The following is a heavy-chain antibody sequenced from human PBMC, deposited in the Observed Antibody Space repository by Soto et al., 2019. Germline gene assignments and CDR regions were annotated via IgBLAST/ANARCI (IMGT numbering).Heavy chain of an antibody. CDR2: IRNKANYYTT. CDR1: AFPFSDRY. Sequence: EVQVVESGGGLVQPGGSLRLSCAAAAFPFSDRYIDWVRQAPGKGLEWVARIRNKANYYTTDYAASVKGRFTISRDDSKNSVYLQMNSLKTEDTAVYYCLIVGGTRTWGQGTLVSVSS. CDR3: LIVGGTRT. J-gene: IGHJ5*02. D-gene: IGHD1-26*01. V-gene: IGHV3-72*01.